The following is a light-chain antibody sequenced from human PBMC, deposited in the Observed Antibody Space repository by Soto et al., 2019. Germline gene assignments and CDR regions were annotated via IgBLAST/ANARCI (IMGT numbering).Light chain of an antibody. CDR2: GAS. J-gene: IGKJ2*01. CDR1: QSIYTW. V-gene: IGKV1-5*01. Sequence: DIQMTQSPSTLSASVGDRVTITCRASQSIYTWLAWYQQKPGKAPKFLIFGASILESGVPSRFSGSGSGTDFTLIISSLQPDDFGTYYCQQYKSELYTFGQGTKLEIK. CDR3: QQYKSELYT.